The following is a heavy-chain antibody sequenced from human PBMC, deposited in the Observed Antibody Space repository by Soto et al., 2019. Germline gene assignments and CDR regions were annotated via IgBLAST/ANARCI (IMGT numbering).Heavy chain of an antibody. D-gene: IGHD3-10*01. V-gene: IGHV4-31*03. J-gene: IGHJ6*02. CDR1: GGSISSGGYY. CDR3: ARDGPSGPYNYYGMDV. CDR2: IYYSGSA. Sequence: PSETLSLTCTVSGGSISSGGYYWSWIRQHPGKGLEWIGYIYYSGSAYYNPSLKSRVTISVDTAKKQLSLKLRSVTAADTAVYYCARDGPSGPYNYYGMDVLGQGTAVTVSS.